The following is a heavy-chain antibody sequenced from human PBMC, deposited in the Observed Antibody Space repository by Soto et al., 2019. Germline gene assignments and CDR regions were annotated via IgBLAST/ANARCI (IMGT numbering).Heavy chain of an antibody. V-gene: IGHV3-11*06. J-gene: IGHJ6*02. D-gene: IGHD3-10*01. CDR1: GFTFSDYY. Sequence: PGGSLRLSCAASGFTFSDYYMSWIRQAPGKGLEWISYISGGNDYIDYADSLKGRFTISRDNAKNSLFLQMNSLRAGDTAVYFCARGSIIRGMGVWGQGTTVTVSS. CDR2: ISGGNDYI. CDR3: ARGSIIRGMGV.